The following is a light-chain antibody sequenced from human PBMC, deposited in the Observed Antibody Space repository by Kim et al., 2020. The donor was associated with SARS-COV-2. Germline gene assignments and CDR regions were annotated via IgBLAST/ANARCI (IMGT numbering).Light chain of an antibody. J-gene: IGKJ3*01. CDR1: QSLLHSNGYNY. CDR3: MQALLTPGT. V-gene: IGKV2-28*01. CDR2: LGS. Sequence: DIVMTQSPLSLPVTPGEPASISCRSSQSLLHSNGYNYLDWYLQKPGQSPQLLIYLGSNRASGVPDRFSGSGSGTDFTLKISRVEAENVGVYYCMQALLTPGTFGPGTKVVIK.